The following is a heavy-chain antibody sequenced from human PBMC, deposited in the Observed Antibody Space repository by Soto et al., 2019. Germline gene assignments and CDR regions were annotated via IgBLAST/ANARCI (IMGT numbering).Heavy chain of an antibody. D-gene: IGHD2-15*01. Sequence: SETMSLPCTVAGGSIRGHYWSWIRKTPGKGLEWIGNIYYSGSTNYNPSLKSRVTISVDTSKNQFSLKLSSVTAADTAVYYCARHYCSGGSCRSYFDHWGQGTLVTVSS. CDR3: ARHYCSGGSCRSYFDH. V-gene: IGHV4-59*08. CDR1: GGSIRGHY. J-gene: IGHJ4*02. CDR2: IYYSGST.